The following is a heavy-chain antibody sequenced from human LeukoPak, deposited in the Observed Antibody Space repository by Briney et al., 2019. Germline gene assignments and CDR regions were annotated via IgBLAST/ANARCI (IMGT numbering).Heavy chain of an antibody. V-gene: IGHV4-39*01. J-gene: IGHJ5*02. Sequence: SETLSLTCTVSGGSISSSSYYWGWIRQPPGKGLGWIGSIYYSGSTYYNPSLKCRVTISVDTSKNQFSLKLSSVTAADTAVYYCASSSYDFWSGEENWFDPWGQGTLVTVSS. CDR2: IYYSGST. D-gene: IGHD3-3*01. CDR3: ASSSYDFWSGEENWFDP. CDR1: GGSISSSSYY.